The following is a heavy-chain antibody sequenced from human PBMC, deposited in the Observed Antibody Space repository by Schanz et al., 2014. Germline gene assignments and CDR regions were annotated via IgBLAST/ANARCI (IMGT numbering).Heavy chain of an antibody. D-gene: IGHD5-18*01. CDR1: GFTFSGYW. CDR3: TTGGRRGYSHYFYGMDV. V-gene: IGHV3-7*03. CDR2: IKLDGSEK. J-gene: IGHJ6*02. Sequence: EVQLVESGGGLVQPGGSLRLSCAASGFTFSGYWMSWVRQAPGEGLVWVANIKLDGSEKYYVDSVKGRFTISRDNAKNSLYLQMNSLKTEDTAVYYCTTGGRRGYSHYFYGMDVWGQGTTVTVSS.